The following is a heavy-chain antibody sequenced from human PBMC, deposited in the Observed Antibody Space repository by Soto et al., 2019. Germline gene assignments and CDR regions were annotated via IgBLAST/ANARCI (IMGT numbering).Heavy chain of an antibody. CDR1: GGSISSYY. V-gene: IGHV4-59*01. CDR2: IYYSGST. D-gene: IGHD3-9*01. CDR3: ARSPNDIFWFDP. Sequence: NPSETLSLTCTVSGGSISSYYWSWIRQPPGKGLEWIGYIYYSGSTNYNPSLKSRVTISVDTSKNQFSLKLSSVTAADTAVYYCARSPNDIFWFDPWGQGTLVTVSS. J-gene: IGHJ5*02.